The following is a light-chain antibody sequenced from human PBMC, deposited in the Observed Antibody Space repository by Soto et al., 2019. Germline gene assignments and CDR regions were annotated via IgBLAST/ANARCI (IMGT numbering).Light chain of an antibody. J-gene: IGLJ3*02. V-gene: IGLV2-14*02. CDR2: EGS. CDR1: SSDVGSYNL. Sequence: QSALTQPASVSGSPGQSITISCTGTSSDVGSYNLVSWYQHHPGKAPKLMIYEGSKRPSGVSNRFSGSRSGNTASLTVSGLQAEDEADYYCSSYAGGIKWVFGGGTKVTVL. CDR3: SSYAGGIKWV.